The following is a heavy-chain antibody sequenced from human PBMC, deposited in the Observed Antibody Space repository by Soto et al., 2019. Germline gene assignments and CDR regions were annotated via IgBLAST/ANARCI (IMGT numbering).Heavy chain of an antibody. CDR2: IYTSGTT. J-gene: IGHJ6*02. V-gene: IGHV4-4*07. CDR3: AREGASGFGMDV. D-gene: IGHD1-26*01. CDR1: GGSIRSYY. Sequence: LSLTCTVSGGSIRSYYWSWIRQPAGKALEWVGRIYTSGTTNYNPSLKSRVTILLDTSKNQFSLKLSSVTAADTAVYYCAREGASGFGMDVWGQGTTVTVSS.